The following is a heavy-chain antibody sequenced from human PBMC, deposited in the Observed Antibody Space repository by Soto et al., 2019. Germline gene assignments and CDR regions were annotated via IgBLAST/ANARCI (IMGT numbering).Heavy chain of an antibody. D-gene: IGHD6-13*01. CDR3: HIAGYSSSSWAYYYYAMDV. Sequence: EVPLVESGGGLVKPGGSLRLSCAASGFTFSNAWMSWVRQAPGKGLEWVGRIKSKTDGGTTDYAAPVKGRFTISRDESKNRLCQQINRLKTAYTAVYYCHIAGYSSSSWAYYYYAMDVCGQGTTVTVSS. CDR2: IKSKTDGGTT. V-gene: IGHV3-15*01. CDR1: GFTFSNAW. J-gene: IGHJ6*02.